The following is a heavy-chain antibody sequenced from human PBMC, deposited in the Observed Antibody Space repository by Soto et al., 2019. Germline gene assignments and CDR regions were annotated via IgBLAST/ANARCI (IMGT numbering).Heavy chain of an antibody. D-gene: IGHD1-7*01. V-gene: IGHV1-3*01. CDR2: INAGNGNT. J-gene: IGHJ5*02. Sequence: GASVKVSCTASGYTFTSYAMHWVRQAPGQRLEWMGWINAGNGNTKYSQKFQGRVTITRDTSASTAYMELSSLRSEDTAVYYCARILELGYNWFDPWGQGTLVTVSS. CDR3: ARILELGYNWFDP. CDR1: GYTFTSYA.